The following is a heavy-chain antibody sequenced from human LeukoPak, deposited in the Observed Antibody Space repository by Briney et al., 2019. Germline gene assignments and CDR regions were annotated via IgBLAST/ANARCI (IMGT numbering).Heavy chain of an antibody. CDR2: IYYSGST. V-gene: IGHV4-61*01. D-gene: IGHD3/OR15-3a*01. J-gene: IGHJ2*01. Sequence: SETLSLTCTVSGGSLSSGSYHWSWIRQPPGKGLEWIGYIYYSGSTNYNPSLKSRVTISIDTSKNQFSLKLSSVTAADTAVYYCARGSPSRTGLYFDLWGRGTLVTVSS. CDR1: GGSLSSGSYH. CDR3: ARGSPSRTGLYFDL.